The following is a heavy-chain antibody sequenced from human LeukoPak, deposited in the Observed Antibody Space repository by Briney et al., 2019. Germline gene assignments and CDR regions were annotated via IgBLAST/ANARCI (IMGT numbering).Heavy chain of an antibody. Sequence: SVKVSCKASGGTFSSYAISWVRQAPGQGLEWMGGIIPIFGTANYAQKFQGRVTITADESTSTAYMELSRLRSDDTAVYYCARDTTMAGNDYWGQGTLVTVSS. V-gene: IGHV1-69*13. J-gene: IGHJ4*02. D-gene: IGHD3-10*01. CDR3: ARDTTMAGNDY. CDR2: IIPIFGTA. CDR1: GGTFSSYA.